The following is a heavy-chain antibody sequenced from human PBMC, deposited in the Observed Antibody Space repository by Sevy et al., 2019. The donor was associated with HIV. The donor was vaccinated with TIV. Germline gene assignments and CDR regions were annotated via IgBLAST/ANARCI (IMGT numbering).Heavy chain of an antibody. V-gene: IGHV3-30-3*01. CDR1: GFTFSTHA. J-gene: IGHJ4*02. D-gene: IGHD3-16*02. CDR2: ISYDGNIE. Sequence: GGSLRLSCAASGFTFSTHAMHWVRQAPGKGLEWVAIISYDGNIEYYPDSVKGRFTISRDASKNTLYLQMNSLRPQDTGLYYCARDLGYEGTSYLPLFDNWGQGTLVTVSS. CDR3: ARDLGYEGTSYLPLFDN.